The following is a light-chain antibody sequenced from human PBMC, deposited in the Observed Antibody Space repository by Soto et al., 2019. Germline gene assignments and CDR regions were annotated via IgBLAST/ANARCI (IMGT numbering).Light chain of an antibody. CDR1: SSDIGLYNH. Sequence: QLVLTQPASVSGSPGQSITIPCTGSSSDIGLYNHVSWYPQHPGKAPKLLIYDVSYRPSGISGRFSGSKSGNTASLTISGLQPEDEADYYCSSYGASSTLFGGGTKLTVL. V-gene: IGLV2-14*03. CDR2: DVS. CDR3: SSYGASSTL. J-gene: IGLJ2*01.